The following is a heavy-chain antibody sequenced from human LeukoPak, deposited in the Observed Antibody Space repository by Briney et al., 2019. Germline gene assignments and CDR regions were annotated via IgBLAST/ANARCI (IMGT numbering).Heavy chain of an antibody. J-gene: IGHJ6*03. CDR3: ARADIAAAGIGGYYMDV. CDR1: GGSFSGYY. D-gene: IGHD6-13*01. V-gene: IGHV4-34*01. Sequence: PSETLSLTCAVYGGSFSGYYWSWIRQPPGKGLEWIGEINHSGSTKYNPSLKGRVTISVDTSKNQFSLKLSSVTAADTAVYYCARADIAAAGIGGYYMDVWGKGTTVTVSS. CDR2: INHSGST.